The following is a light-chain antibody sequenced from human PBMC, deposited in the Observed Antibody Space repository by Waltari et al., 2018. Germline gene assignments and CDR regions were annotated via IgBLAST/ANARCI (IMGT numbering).Light chain of an antibody. Sequence: QSALPQPPSVSGSPVQSVTISCTGTRPDVGSYCRVSWYQQPPGSAPKVIFYGVNKRPSGVPERFSGSKSGNTASLTISGLQPEDEADYYCSSYTSSTTLVFGGGTSLTVL. CDR1: RPDVGSYCR. CDR2: GVN. V-gene: IGLV2-18*02. CDR3: SSYTSSTTLV. J-gene: IGLJ3*02.